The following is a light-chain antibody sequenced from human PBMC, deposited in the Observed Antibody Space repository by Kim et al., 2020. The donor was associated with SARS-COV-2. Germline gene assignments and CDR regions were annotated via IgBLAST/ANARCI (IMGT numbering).Light chain of an antibody. J-gene: IGLJ3*02. V-gene: IGLV3-25*03. CDR1: ALPKQY. CDR2: QDS. CDR3: QSADSSGTWV. Sequence: SYELTQPPSVSVSPGQTASITCSGDALPKQYAYWYQQKPGQAPVLVMYQDSERPSGIPERFSGSSSGTTVTLTISGVQAEDEADYYCQSADSSGTWVFGGGTKLTVL.